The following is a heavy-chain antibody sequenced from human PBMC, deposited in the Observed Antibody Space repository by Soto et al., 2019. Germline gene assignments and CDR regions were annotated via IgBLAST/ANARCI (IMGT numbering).Heavy chain of an antibody. Sequence: PGGSLRLSCAASGFTFSSYGMHWVRQAPGKGLEWVAVIWYDGSNKYYADSVKGRFTISRDNSKNTLYLQMNSLRAEDTAVYYCARDKSATVTVDWFDPWGQGTLVTVS. D-gene: IGHD4-4*01. CDR3: ARDKSATVTVDWFDP. J-gene: IGHJ5*02. V-gene: IGHV3-33*01. CDR2: IWYDGSNK. CDR1: GFTFSSYG.